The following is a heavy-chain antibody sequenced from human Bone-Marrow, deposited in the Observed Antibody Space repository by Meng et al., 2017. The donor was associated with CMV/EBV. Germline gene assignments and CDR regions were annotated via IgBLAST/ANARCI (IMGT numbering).Heavy chain of an antibody. CDR3: ASTGDGYNLPIDY. CDR2: IYYSGST. J-gene: IGHJ4*02. CDR1: GGSISSGGYY. Sequence: SGGSISSGGYYWSWIRQHPGKGLEWIGYIYYSGSTYYNPSPKSRVTISVDTSKNQFSLKLSSVTAADTAVYYCASTGDGYNLPIDYWGQGTLVTVSS. D-gene: IGHD5-24*01. V-gene: IGHV4-31*02.